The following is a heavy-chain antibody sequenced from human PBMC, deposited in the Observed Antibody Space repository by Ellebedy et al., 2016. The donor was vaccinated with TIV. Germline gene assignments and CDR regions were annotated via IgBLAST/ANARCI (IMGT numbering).Heavy chain of an antibody. J-gene: IGHJ3*02. V-gene: IGHV4-59*08. Sequence: MPSETLSLTCTVSGGSISSYYWSWIRQPPGKGLEWIGYIYYSGSTYYNPSLKSRVTISVDTSKNQFSLKLSSVTAADTAVYYCASSYGSGSPSAFDIWGQGTIVTVSS. CDR2: IYYSGST. D-gene: IGHD3-10*01. CDR3: ASSYGSGSPSAFDI. CDR1: GGSISSYY.